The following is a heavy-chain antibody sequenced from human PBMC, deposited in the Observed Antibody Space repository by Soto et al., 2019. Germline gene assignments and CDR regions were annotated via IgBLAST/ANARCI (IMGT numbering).Heavy chain of an antibody. CDR3: ARGDYQYSIDY. D-gene: IGHD2-2*01. CDR1: GDSMTSGDYS. Sequence: PSETLSLTCTVSGDSMTSGDYSWSWIRQPPGKGLEWLGYIYPTGNTHYSPSLKSRVSISQDRSKNQFSLELTSVTAADTAVYYCARGDYQYSIDYWGQGTLVTVSS. V-gene: IGHV4-30-2*01. CDR2: IYPTGNT. J-gene: IGHJ4*02.